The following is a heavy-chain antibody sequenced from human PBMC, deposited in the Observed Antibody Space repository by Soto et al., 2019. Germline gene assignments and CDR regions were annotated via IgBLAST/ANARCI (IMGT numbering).Heavy chain of an antibody. D-gene: IGHD2-15*01. V-gene: IGHV4-38-2*01. Sequence: PWGTPSLTCAVSGDSISSAYFWAWIRQPPGKGLEWIGSIYHSGTTYYNTSFNSRVTISVDTSKSQCSLKQSYVTAADSAVYDCARTDNVGYYPYF. CDR1: GDSISSAYF. J-gene: IGHJ4*01. CDR2: IYHSGTT. CDR3: ARTDNVGYYPYF.